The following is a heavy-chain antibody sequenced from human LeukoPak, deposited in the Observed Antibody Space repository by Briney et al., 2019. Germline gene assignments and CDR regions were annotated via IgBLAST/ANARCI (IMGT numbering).Heavy chain of an antibody. CDR1: GYTFTSYG. CDR3: ARDSPYYYDSSGPVLDI. V-gene: IGHV1-18*04. Sequence: ASVTVSCKASGYTFTSYGISWVRQAPGQGLEWMGWISAYNGNTNYAQRLQGRVTMTTDTSTSTAYMGLRSLRSDDTAVYYCARDSPYYYDSSGPVLDIWGQGTMVTVSS. D-gene: IGHD3-22*01. J-gene: IGHJ3*02. CDR2: ISAYNGNT.